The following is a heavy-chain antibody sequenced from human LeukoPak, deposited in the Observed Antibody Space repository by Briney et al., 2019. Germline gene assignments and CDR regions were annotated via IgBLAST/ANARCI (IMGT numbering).Heavy chain of an antibody. CDR1: GYTFSAFY. CDR3: ARDMTGGIWARATSFDH. D-gene: IGHD1-14*01. Sequence: ASVKVSCKTSGYTFSAFYMHWVRQAPGHGPEGMGWINPDSGGSEYGQKFQGRVTFTSDTSSTTIYMEVRSLKSDDTAVYYCARDMTGGIWARATSFDHWGQGTLVTVSS. J-gene: IGHJ4*02. V-gene: IGHV1-2*02. CDR2: INPDSGGS.